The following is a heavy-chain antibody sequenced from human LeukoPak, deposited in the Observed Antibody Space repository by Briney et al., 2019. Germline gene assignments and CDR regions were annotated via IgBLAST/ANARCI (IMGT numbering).Heavy chain of an antibody. CDR3: AKLGEIDSLGNFDY. J-gene: IGHJ4*02. D-gene: IGHD3-16*01. V-gene: IGHV3-23*01. Sequence: GGSLRLSCAASGFTFSSYAMSWVRQAPGKGLEWVSAISGSGGSTYYADSVKGRFTISRDNSKNALYLQMNSLRAEDTAVYYCAKLGEIDSLGNFDYWGQGTLVTVSS. CDR1: GFTFSSYA. CDR2: ISGSGGST.